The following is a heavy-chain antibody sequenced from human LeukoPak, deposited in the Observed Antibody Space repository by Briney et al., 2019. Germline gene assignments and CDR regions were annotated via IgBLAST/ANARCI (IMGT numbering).Heavy chain of an antibody. D-gene: IGHD6-13*01. CDR2: IYYSGST. V-gene: IGHV4-59*01. J-gene: IGHJ4*02. Sequence: SETLSLTCTVSGGSISSYYWSWIRQPPGKGLEWIGYIYYSGSTNYNPSLKSRVTISVDTSKIQFSLKLSSVTAADTAVYYCARGGAAAGSFDYWGQGTLVTVSS. CDR3: ARGGAAAGSFDY. CDR1: GGSISSYY.